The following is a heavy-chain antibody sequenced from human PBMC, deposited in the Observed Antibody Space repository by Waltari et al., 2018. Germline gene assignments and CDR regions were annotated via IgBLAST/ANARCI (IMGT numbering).Heavy chain of an antibody. CDR3: ARQPYGDYEGFDY. Sequence: EVHLVQSGAEVKKPGESLKISCKGSGYSFTSYWIGWVRQMPGRGLEWMGAIQPGNTESRYRPSFQGPMTLSVHKSISTAYQQWSRTKASDNDMYYGARQPYGDYEGFDYWGQGTLVNVSS. V-gene: IGHV5-51*01. CDR2: IQPGNTES. J-gene: IGHJ4*02. CDR1: GYSFTSYW. D-gene: IGHD4-17*01.